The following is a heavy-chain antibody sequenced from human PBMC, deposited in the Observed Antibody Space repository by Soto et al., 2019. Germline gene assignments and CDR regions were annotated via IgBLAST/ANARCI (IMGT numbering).Heavy chain of an antibody. CDR3: ARRQEGVAVAGFY. Sequence: GESLKISCKGSVNTFTNYWIGWVRQMPVKGLEWRGIIYPGHSHTRYSPSFQGEVTISADKYITTAYLQWSSVKASDTAIYYCARRQEGVAVAGFYLGQGTLVTVSS. J-gene: IGHJ4*02. D-gene: IGHD6-19*01. V-gene: IGHV5-51*01. CDR2: IYPGHSHT. CDR1: VNTFTNYW.